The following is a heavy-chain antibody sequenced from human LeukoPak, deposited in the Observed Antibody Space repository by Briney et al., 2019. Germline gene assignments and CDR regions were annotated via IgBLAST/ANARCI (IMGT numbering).Heavy chain of an antibody. Sequence: SQTLSLTCTVSGGSINSGGYYWSWIRQHPGKGLEWIGYIYYSGSTYYNPSLKSRVTISIDTSKNQFYLKLSSVTAADTAVYYCARDGGYLSGGNCFDAFVFWGQGKWSPSLQ. CDR3: ARDGGYLSGGNCFDAFVF. CDR2: IYYSGST. V-gene: IGHV4-31*03. J-gene: IGHJ3*01. D-gene: IGHD2-15*01. CDR1: GGSINSGGYY.